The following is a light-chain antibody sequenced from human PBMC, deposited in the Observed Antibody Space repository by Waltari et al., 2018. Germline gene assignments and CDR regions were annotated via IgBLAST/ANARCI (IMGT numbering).Light chain of an antibody. Sequence: DIVMTQSPDSLAVSLGERATINCKSSQSVLYSSNSKNYLAWYQQKPGQSPKLLIYWASTRESGVPDRFSGSGSGTDFTLTISSLQAEDVAVYYCQQYYSTPPTFGPGTKVDIK. CDR1: QSVLYSSNSKNY. CDR2: WAS. J-gene: IGKJ3*01. V-gene: IGKV4-1*01. CDR3: QQYYSTPPT.